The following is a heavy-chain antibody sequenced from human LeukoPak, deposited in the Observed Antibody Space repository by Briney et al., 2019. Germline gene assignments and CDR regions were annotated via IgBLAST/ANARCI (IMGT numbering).Heavy chain of an antibody. Sequence: GGSLRLSCAASGFTVSSNYMNWVRQAPGKGLEWLSVIYSGGSTYYADSVKGRFTISRDNSKNTLYLQMDSLRAEDTAMYYCARDIYSSSWYAYGSFDLWGQGTLVTVSS. J-gene: IGHJ5*02. D-gene: IGHD6-13*01. CDR2: IYSGGST. CDR1: GFTVSSNY. CDR3: ARDIYSSSWYAYGSFDL. V-gene: IGHV3-53*01.